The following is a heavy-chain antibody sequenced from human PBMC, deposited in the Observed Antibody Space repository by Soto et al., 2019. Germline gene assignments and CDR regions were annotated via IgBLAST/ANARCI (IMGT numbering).Heavy chain of an antibody. Sequence: GGSLRLSCAASGFTFSSYAMSWVRQAPGKGLEWVSAISGSGGSTYYADSVKGRFTISRDNSKNTLYLQMNSLRAEDTAVYYCARGVGASRNYYYYYGIDVWGQGTMVTVSS. CDR3: ARGVGASRNYYYYYGIDV. D-gene: IGHD1-26*01. CDR1: GFTFSSYA. J-gene: IGHJ6*02. V-gene: IGHV3-23*01. CDR2: ISGSGGST.